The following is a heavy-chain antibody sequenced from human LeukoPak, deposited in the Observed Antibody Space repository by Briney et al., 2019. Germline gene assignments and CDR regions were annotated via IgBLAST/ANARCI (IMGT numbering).Heavy chain of an antibody. CDR2: IIPIFGTA. D-gene: IGHD3-22*01. J-gene: IGHJ4*02. Sequence: GASVTVSCKASGGTFSSYAISWVRQAPGQGLEWMGGIIPIFGTANYAQKFQGRVTITADESTSTAYMELSSLRSEDTAVYYCASSLTYYYDSSGYYPFDYWGQGTLVTVSS. V-gene: IGHV1-69*13. CDR3: ASSLTYYYDSSGYYPFDY. CDR1: GGTFSSYA.